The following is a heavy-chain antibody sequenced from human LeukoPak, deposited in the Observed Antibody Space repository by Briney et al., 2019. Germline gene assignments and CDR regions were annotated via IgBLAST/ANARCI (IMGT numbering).Heavy chain of an antibody. CDR2: IKHSGSN. J-gene: IGHJ3*02. CDR1: GGSFSGYY. CDR3: ARGGYYDILTGRTLGACDI. Sequence: SETLTLTCAVYGGSFSGYYWRWIRQPPGKALEWIEEIKHSGSNNYNPSLKSQVTISVGTSNNQFSMKLSAVTVADTAVYYWARGGYYDILTGRTLGACDIWGQGTMVTVSS. V-gene: IGHV4-34*01. D-gene: IGHD3-9*01.